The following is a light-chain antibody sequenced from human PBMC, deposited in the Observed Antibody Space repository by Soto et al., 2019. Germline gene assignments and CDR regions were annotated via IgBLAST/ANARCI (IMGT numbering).Light chain of an antibody. J-gene: IGKJ1*01. Sequence: DIQMTQSPSTLPASVGDRVTITCRAGQSIDRWLAWYQQRPGKAPKILIYHASSLETGVPSRFSGSGSGTELILTFSSLLPDDFVADYCQLYNSYGPFGQGTRVDIK. CDR1: QSIDRW. CDR3: QLYNSYGP. CDR2: HAS. V-gene: IGKV1-5*01.